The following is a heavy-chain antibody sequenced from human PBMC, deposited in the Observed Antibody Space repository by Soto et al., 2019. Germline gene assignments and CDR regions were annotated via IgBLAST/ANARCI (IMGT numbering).Heavy chain of an antibody. CDR3: ARSLRSTVALHI. D-gene: IGHD5-12*01. V-gene: IGHV3-74*01. CDR1: GFTFSSYW. Sequence: EVQLVESGGGLVQPGGSLRLSCAASGFTFSSYWMHWVRQAPGKGLVWVSRINTDGSSAGDADSVKGRFTISRDNAKNTLYLQMTSRRAEDAAVYYCARSLRSTVALHILGQGTMVTVSS. CDR2: INTDGSSA. J-gene: IGHJ3*02.